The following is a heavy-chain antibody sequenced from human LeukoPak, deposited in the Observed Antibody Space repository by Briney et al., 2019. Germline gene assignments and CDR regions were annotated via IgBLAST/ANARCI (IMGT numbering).Heavy chain of an antibody. J-gene: IGHJ4*02. CDR2: INPNSGGT. V-gene: IGHV1-2*02. Sequence: GASVKVSCKASGYTFTGYYMHWVRQAPGQGLEWMGWINPNSGGTNYAQKFQGRVTMTRDTSISTAYMELSRLRSDDTAVYYCARVVPPYEWELPDFDYWGQGTLVTVSS. D-gene: IGHD1-26*01. CDR1: GYTFTGYY. CDR3: ARVVPPYEWELPDFDY.